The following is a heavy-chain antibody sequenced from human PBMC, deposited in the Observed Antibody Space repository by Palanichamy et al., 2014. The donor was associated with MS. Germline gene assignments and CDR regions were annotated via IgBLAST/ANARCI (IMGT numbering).Heavy chain of an antibody. J-gene: IGHJ5*02. Sequence: MGWINAGNGNTKYSQKFQGRVTITRDTSASTAYMELSSLRSEDTAVYYCARLPGIAERGEHSAGGRFDPWGQGTLVTVSS. D-gene: IGHD6-13*01. CDR3: ARLPGIAERGEHSAGGRFDP. CDR2: INAGNGNT. V-gene: IGHV1-3*01.